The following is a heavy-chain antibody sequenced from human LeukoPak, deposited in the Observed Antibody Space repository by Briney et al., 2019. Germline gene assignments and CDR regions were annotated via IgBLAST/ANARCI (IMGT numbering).Heavy chain of an antibody. D-gene: IGHD1-26*01. CDR1: GGILSSYA. CDR2: IIPIFGPP. J-gene: IGHJ1*01. V-gene: IGHV1-69*13. CDR3: AYGELLSYFQH. Sequence: VASVKVSCKTSGGILSSYAISWVRQAPGQGLEWMGDIIPIFGPPKYTQKFQGRVTITADESTSTAYMELSSLKSEDTAVYYCAYGELLSYFQHWGQGTLVTVSS.